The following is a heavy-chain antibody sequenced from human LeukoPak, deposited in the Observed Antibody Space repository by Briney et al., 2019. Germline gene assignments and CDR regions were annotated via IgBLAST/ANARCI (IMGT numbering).Heavy chain of an antibody. Sequence: SETLSLTCTVSGGSISSGSYYWSWIRQPAGKGLEWIGRMHTSGSTNYNPSLKSRVTISVDTSKNQFSLKLSSVTAADTAVYYCARSPGGVNNWFDPWGQGTLVTVSS. J-gene: IGHJ5*02. CDR2: MHTSGST. D-gene: IGHD2-8*01. V-gene: IGHV4-61*02. CDR3: ARSPGGVNNWFDP. CDR1: GGSISSGSYY.